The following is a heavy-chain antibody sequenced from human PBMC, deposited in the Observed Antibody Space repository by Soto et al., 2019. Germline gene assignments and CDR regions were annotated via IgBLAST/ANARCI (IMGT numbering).Heavy chain of an antibody. CDR2: VFYSGAT. D-gene: IGHD6-19*01. CDR3: ARSSGWNRASDY. V-gene: IGHV4-59*01. CDR1: SDSISSYY. J-gene: IGHJ4*02. Sequence: QVQLQESGPGLVRPSETLSLNCTVSSDSISSYYWSWIRQPPGRGLEWIGYVFYSGATDYKPSLKGRVTMSLDTSKKQISLTLRSVTAADTAVYYCARSSGWNRASDYWGQGTLVTVSP.